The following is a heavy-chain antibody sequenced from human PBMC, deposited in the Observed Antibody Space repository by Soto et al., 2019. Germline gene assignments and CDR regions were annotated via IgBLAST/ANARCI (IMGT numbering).Heavy chain of an antibody. V-gene: IGHV3-33*01. CDR2: IWYDGSNK. D-gene: IGHD1-26*01. CDR1: GFTFNAYG. CDR3: ARAVGPFDY. J-gene: IGHJ4*02. Sequence: QVQLVESGGSVVQPGRSLRLSCAASGFTFNAYGMHWVRQAPGKGLERVALIWYDGSNKYYADSVKGRFTISRDNSQNALYLQMNSLRAEDTAVYYCARAVGPFDYWGQGTLVTVSS.